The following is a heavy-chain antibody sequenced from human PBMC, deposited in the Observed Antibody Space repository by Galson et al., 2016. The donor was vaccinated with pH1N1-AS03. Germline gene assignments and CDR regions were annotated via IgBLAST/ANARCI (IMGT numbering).Heavy chain of an antibody. Sequence: SLRLSCAASGFTFTTFAMSWVRQAPGKGLEWVSAINGSGGSTHYADSVKGRFTVSRENSKNTLYLQMNSLRSDDTAVYFWTRSAPRGGHEPFDFWGQGTLVTVSP. CDR3: TRSAPRGGHEPFDF. J-gene: IGHJ4*02. CDR1: GFTFTTFA. V-gene: IGHV3-23*01. D-gene: IGHD5-12*01. CDR2: INGSGGST.